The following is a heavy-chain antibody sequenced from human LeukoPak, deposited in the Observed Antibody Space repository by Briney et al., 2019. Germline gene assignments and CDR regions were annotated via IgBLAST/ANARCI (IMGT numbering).Heavy chain of an antibody. Sequence: GGSLRLSCAAFEFTFSSYWMHWVRQAPGKGLVWVSRVKSDGSNPSYADSVKGRFTISRDNAENMLYLQMNTLGAEDTAVYYCARDIVSGSGSLDYWGQGTLVTVSS. CDR2: VKSDGSNP. D-gene: IGHD3-10*01. CDR3: ARDIVSGSGSLDY. CDR1: EFTFSSYW. J-gene: IGHJ4*02. V-gene: IGHV3-74*01.